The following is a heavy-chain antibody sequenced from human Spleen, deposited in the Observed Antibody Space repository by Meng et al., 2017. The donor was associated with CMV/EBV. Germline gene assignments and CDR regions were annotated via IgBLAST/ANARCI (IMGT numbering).Heavy chain of an antibody. V-gene: IGHV3-74*01. D-gene: IGHD4-11*01. CDR1: GFTFSSHW. Sequence: GGSLRLSCAASGFTFSSHWMHWVRQAPGKGLVWVSHINSDGSSTNYADSVKGRFTISRDNAKNTVYLQMDSLRAEDTAVYYCGRGPSYSNYDWGQGTLVTVSS. J-gene: IGHJ4*02. CDR3: GRGPSYSNYD. CDR2: INSDGSST.